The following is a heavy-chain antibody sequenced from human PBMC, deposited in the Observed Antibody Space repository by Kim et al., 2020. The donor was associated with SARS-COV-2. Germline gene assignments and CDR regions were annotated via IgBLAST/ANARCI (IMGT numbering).Heavy chain of an antibody. CDR2: ISYDGSNK. CDR1: GFTFSSYG. CDR3: ANSAPDSSGYYY. Sequence: GGSLRLSCAASGFTFSSYGMHWVRQAPGKGVEWVAVISYDGSNKYYADSVKGRFTISRDNSKNTLYLQMNSLRAEDTAVYYCANSAPDSSGYYYWGQGTLVTVSS. V-gene: IGHV3-30*18. D-gene: IGHD3-22*01. J-gene: IGHJ4*02.